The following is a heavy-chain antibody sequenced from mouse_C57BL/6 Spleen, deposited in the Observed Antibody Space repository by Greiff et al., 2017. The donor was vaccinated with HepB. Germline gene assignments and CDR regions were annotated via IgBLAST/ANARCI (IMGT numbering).Heavy chain of an antibody. J-gene: IGHJ3*01. CDR1: GFTFSSYA. CDR2: ISDGGSYT. CDR3: ARESDYVAWFAY. Sequence: EVMLVESGGGLVKPGGSLKLSCAASGFTFSSYAMSWVRQTPEKRLEWVATISDGGSYTYYPDNVKGRFTISRDNAKNNLYLQMSHLKSEDTAMYYCARESDYVAWFAYWGQGTLVTVSA. V-gene: IGHV5-4*01. D-gene: IGHD2-4*01.